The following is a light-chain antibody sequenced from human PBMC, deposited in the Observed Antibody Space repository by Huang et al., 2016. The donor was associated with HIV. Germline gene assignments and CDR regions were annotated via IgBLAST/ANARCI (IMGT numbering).Light chain of an antibody. J-gene: IGKJ2*01. Sequence: DIQMTQSPSSLSASVGDRVTITCRASQSISRSLNWYQQKPGKAHKLLLYAASSLQSGVPSRFSGSGSGADFTLTISSLQPEDFATYYCQQSYSTPTFGQGTKLEIK. CDR1: QSISRS. CDR3: QQSYSTPT. CDR2: AAS. V-gene: IGKV1-39*01.